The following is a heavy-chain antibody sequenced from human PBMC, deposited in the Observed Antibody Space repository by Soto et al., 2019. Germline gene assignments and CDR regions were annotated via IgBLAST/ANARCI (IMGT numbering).Heavy chain of an antibody. D-gene: IGHD1-26*01. J-gene: IGHJ6*02. CDR1: GYTFSRSG. Sequence: QVQLVQSGAEVKKPGASVKVSCKASGYTFSRSGISWVRQAPGQGLEWMGWISTYNADTNYAQKLQGRVTMTTDTSTSTAFMELRSLRSDDTAVYYCARSGSVPYDYYGLDVWGQGTTVTVSS. V-gene: IGHV1-18*01. CDR3: ARSGSVPYDYYGLDV. CDR2: ISTYNADT.